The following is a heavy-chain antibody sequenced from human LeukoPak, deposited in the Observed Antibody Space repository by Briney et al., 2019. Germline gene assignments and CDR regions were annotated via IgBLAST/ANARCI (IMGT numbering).Heavy chain of an antibody. J-gene: IGHJ3*02. CDR2: VYSGGTT. Sequence: GGSLRLSCAASGYTVSSNYMSWVRQAPGKGLEWVSVVYSGGTTYYADSVKGRFTISRESSKKTVYLQMNSLRVGDTAVYYCAREATVSQGASDIWGQGTMVTVSS. D-gene: IGHD4-17*01. CDR1: GYTVSSNY. CDR3: AREATVSQGASDI. V-gene: IGHV3-53*01.